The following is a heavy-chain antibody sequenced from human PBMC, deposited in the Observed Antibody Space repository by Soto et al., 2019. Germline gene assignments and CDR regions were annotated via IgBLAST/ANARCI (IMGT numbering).Heavy chain of an antibody. CDR2: ISPYNGNT. CDR3: ARDRGYNWNYGWFDP. CDR1: GYTFTSYG. J-gene: IGHJ5*02. V-gene: IGHV1-18*01. Sequence: QVQLVQSGAEVKKPGASVKVSCKASGYTFTSYGISWVRQAPGQGLEWMGRISPYNGNTIYAQKLQGRVTMTTDTSTSTAYMELRSLRSDDTAVYYCARDRGYNWNYGWFDPWGQGTLVTVSS. D-gene: IGHD1-7*01.